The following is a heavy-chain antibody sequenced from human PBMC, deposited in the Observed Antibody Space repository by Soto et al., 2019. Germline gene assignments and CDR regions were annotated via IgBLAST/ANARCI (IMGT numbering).Heavy chain of an antibody. J-gene: IGHJ5*02. D-gene: IGHD6-19*01. V-gene: IGHV4-30-2*01. CDR1: GGYIVSGVYS. Sequence: SETLSLTCAVSGGYIVSGVYSWSWIRQPPGNGLEWIGTAYPLGSTYYDPSLKSRVTISLDLSKNQFSLNLNSVTAADTAVYYCARVAGSGWYDAWGQGTMVTVSS. CDR3: ARVAGSGWYDA. CDR2: AYPLGST.